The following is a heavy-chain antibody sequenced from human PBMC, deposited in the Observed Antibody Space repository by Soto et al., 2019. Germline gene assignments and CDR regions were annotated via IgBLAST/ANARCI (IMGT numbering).Heavy chain of an antibody. Sequence: EVQLLESGGGLVQPGGSLRLSCAASGFTFSSYAMSLVLQAPGKGLEWVSSISGSGATTHYADSVKGRFTFSRDNSKNTLYLQMNSLRAEDTAVYYCAKSRGGSYSNFDYWGQGTLVTVSS. V-gene: IGHV3-23*01. CDR1: GFTFSSYA. CDR3: AKSRGGSYSNFDY. D-gene: IGHD2-15*01. J-gene: IGHJ4*02. CDR2: ISGSGATT.